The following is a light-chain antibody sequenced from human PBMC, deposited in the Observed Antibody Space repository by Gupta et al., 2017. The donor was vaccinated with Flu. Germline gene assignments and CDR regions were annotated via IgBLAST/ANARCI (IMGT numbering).Light chain of an antibody. V-gene: IGKV1-5*03. CDR2: KTS. CDR1: QSIGNW. Sequence: DIQMTQSPPTLSASVGDRVTITCRASQSIGNWLAWYQQKPGKAPSLLIYKTSNLESGVPSRFSGSESGTEFTLTIGSLQPDDFATYYCQQYVSYPFTFGQGTKVEIK. J-gene: IGKJ2*01. CDR3: QQYVSYPFT.